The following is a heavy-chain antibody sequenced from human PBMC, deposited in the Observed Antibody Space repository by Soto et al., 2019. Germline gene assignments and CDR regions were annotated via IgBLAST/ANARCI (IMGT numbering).Heavy chain of an antibody. V-gene: IGHV4-59*08. D-gene: IGHD6-6*01. CDR1: GGSISSYY. Sequence: SETLSLTCTVSGGSISSYYWSWIRQPPGKGLEWIGYIYYSGSTNYNPSLKSRVTISVDTSKNQFSLKLSPVTAADTAVYYCARQVYGYCYYMDVWGKGTTVTVSS. CDR2: IYYSGST. J-gene: IGHJ6*03. CDR3: ARQVYGYCYYMDV.